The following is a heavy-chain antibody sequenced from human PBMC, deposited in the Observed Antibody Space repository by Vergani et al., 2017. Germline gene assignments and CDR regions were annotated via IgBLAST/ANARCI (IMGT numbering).Heavy chain of an antibody. CDR3: ARDAAYCSSTSCYTFYYMDV. V-gene: IGHV3-74*01. CDR1: GFTFLSYW. CDR2: INSDGSGT. Sequence: EVQLVDSGGDLVHPGGSLRLSCTASGFTFLSYWMHWVRQAPGKGLVWVSRINSDGSGTSYADSVKGRFTISRDNAKNTLYLQMNSLRAEDTAVYYCARDAAYCSSTSCYTFYYMDVWGKGTTVTVSS. D-gene: IGHD2-2*02. J-gene: IGHJ6*03.